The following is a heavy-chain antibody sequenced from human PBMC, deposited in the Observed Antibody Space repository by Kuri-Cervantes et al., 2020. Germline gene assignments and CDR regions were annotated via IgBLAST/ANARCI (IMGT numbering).Heavy chain of an antibody. CDR3: AKELHTPQGSYCGSGSYFLPFDF. Sequence: GGSLRLSCAASGFTFSSYAMSWVRQAPGKGLEWVSAISGSGGSTYYADSVKGRFTISRDNSKNTLYLQMNSLRAEDTAVYYCAKELHTPQGSYCGSGSYFLPFDFWGQGTLVTVSS. J-gene: IGHJ4*02. V-gene: IGHV3-23*01. CDR1: GFTFSSYA. D-gene: IGHD3-10*01. CDR2: ISGSGGST.